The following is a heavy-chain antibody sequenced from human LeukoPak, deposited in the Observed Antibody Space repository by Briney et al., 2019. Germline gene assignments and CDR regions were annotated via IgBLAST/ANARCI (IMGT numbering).Heavy chain of an antibody. D-gene: IGHD3-10*01. CDR3: AKNDYYGSGSYGY. V-gene: IGHV3-23*01. CDR2: ISGSGGST. CDR1: GFTFRSYA. Sequence: GGSLRLSCEASGFTFRSYAMTWVRQAPGKGLEWVSEISGSGGSTYYADSVKGRFTISRDNSKNTLYLQMNSLRAEDTAVYYCAKNDYYGSGSYGYWGQGTLVTVSS. J-gene: IGHJ4*02.